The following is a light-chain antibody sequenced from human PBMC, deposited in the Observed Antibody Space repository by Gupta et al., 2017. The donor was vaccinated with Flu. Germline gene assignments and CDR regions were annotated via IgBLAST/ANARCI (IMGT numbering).Light chain of an antibody. V-gene: IGLV1-44*01. Sequence: SCTLGRNTANWYQQLPGAAPKLLIFNDNERPSGVPDRFSGSRSGTSASLAISGLQSEDEADYYCASWDDNRNDYVFATGTKVTVL. CDR3: ASWDDNRNDYV. CDR1: SCTLGRNT. CDR2: NDN. J-gene: IGLJ1*01.